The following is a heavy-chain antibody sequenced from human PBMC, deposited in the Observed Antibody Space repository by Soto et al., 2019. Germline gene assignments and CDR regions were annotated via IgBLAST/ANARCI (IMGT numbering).Heavy chain of an antibody. V-gene: IGHV3-21*01. CDR1: GFTFSTYT. Sequence: EVQVVESGGGLVKPGGSLRLSCVFSGFTFSTYTMNWVRQAPGKGLEWVSSINGRSNYVYYADSVKGRFTISRDNAKNSLYLQMSRLRAEDTAIYYGAGEGGVVGSSSAFDHWGLGTMVTVSS. J-gene: IGHJ4*02. CDR3: AGEGGVVGSSSAFDH. CDR2: INGRSNYV. D-gene: IGHD1-26*01.